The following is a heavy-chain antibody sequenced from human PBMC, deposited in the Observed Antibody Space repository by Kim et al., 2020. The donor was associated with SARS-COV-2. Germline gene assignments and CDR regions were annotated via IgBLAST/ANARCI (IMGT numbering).Heavy chain of an antibody. Sequence: ASVKVSCKASGYTFTGYYMHWVRQAPGQGLEWMGWINPNSGGTNYAQKFQGRVTMTRDTSISTAYMELSRLRSDDTAVYYCARDTEYCSGGSCYSGFYYYYYGMDVWGQGTTVTVSS. D-gene: IGHD2-15*01. CDR3: ARDTEYCSGGSCYSGFYYYYYGMDV. CDR2: INPNSGGT. CDR1: GYTFTGYY. V-gene: IGHV1-2*02. J-gene: IGHJ6*02.